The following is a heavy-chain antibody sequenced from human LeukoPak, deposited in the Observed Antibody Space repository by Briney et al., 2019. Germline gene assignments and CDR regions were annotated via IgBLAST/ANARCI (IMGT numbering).Heavy chain of an antibody. CDR2: IHPSGST. V-gene: IGHV4-34*01. CDR1: AGSFTHYY. J-gene: IGHJ4*02. CDR3: SRGSDESKTGDY. Sequence: PSETLSLTCAIYAGSFTHYYWSWIRQPPGKGLEWVGEIHPSGSTSFNPSLESRVSISKDTSKNQFSLKLTSVTATDTAVYYCSRGSDESKTGDYWGQGTLVTVSS. D-gene: IGHD6-25*01.